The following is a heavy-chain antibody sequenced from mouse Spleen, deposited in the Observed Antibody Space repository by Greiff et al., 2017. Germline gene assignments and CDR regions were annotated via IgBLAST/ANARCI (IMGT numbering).Heavy chain of an antibody. CDR3: ARSPYYYGSSSHWYFDV. V-gene: IGHV1-66*01. J-gene: IGHJ1*01. CDR1: GYSFTSYY. CDR2: IFPGSGNT. D-gene: IGHD1-1*01. Sequence: VQLQQSGPELVKPGASVKISCKASGYSFTSYYIHWVKQRPGQGLEWIGWIFPGSGNTKYNEKFKGKATLTADTSSSTAYIQLSSLTSEDSAVYFCARSPYYYGSSSHWYFDVWGAGTTVTVSS.